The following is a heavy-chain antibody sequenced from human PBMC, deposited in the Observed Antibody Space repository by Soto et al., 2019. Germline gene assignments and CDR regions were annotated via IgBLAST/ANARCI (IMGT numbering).Heavy chain of an antibody. Sequence: QVQLVQSGAEVKKPGASVKVSCKASGYTFTGYYMHWVRQAPGQGLEWMGWINPNSGGTNYAQKFQCWVTMTRDTYISTAYMELSRLRSYDTAVYYCASQRLGYYYMDVWGKGTTVTVSS. CDR3: ASQRLGYYYMDV. CDR1: GYTFTGYY. CDR2: INPNSGGT. J-gene: IGHJ6*03. V-gene: IGHV1-2*04.